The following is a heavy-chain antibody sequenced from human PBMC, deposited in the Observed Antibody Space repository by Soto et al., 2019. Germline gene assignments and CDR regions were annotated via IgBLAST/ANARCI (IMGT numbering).Heavy chain of an antibody. J-gene: IGHJ5*02. CDR2: IIPIIGII. Sequence: QVQLVQSGAELKKPGSSVKVSCKASGGTFSTYTITWVRQAPGQGLEWMGRIIPIIGIINYAQKFQARVTISADKFTGTAYMELTGLRSDDTAVYYCAGDPDSHYNDSHASSYPWGQGTLVAVSS. CDR1: GGTFSTYT. V-gene: IGHV1-69*08. CDR3: AGDPDSHYNDSHASSYP. D-gene: IGHD4-4*01.